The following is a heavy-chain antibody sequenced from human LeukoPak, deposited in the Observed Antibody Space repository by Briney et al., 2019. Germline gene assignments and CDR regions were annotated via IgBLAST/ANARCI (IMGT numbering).Heavy chain of an antibody. CDR1: GFTFSSYG. CDR2: ISYDGSNK. CDR3: AKSQVVVAASSDYGMDV. V-gene: IGHV3-30*18. Sequence: GGFLRLSCAASGFTFSSYGMHWVRQAPGKGLEWVAVISYDGSNKYYADSVKGRFTISRDNSKNTLYLQMNSLRAEDTAVYYGAKSQVVVAASSDYGMDVWGQGTTVTVSS. J-gene: IGHJ6*02. D-gene: IGHD2-15*01.